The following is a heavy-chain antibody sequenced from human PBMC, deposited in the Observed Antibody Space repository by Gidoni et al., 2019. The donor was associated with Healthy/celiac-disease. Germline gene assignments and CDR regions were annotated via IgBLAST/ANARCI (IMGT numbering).Heavy chain of an antibody. Sequence: QVQLVPSGAEVKKPGASVKVSCKASGYTFTSYGISWVRQAPGQGLEWMGWISAYNGNTNYAQKLQGRVTMTTDTSTSTAYMELRSLRSDDTAVYYCRVESSGYYSDAFDIWGQGTMVTVSS. CDR1: GYTFTSYG. J-gene: IGHJ3*02. CDR2: ISAYNGNT. D-gene: IGHD3-22*01. CDR3: RVESSGYYSDAFDI. V-gene: IGHV1-18*01.